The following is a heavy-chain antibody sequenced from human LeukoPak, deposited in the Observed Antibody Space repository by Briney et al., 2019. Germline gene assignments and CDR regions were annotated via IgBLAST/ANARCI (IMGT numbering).Heavy chain of an antibody. CDR3: ARDHMGYDY. V-gene: IGHV3-48*04. D-gene: IGHD1-26*01. J-gene: IGHJ4*02. Sequence: GGSLSLSCAASGLTFSSYWMNWVRQAPGRGVEGVAYISNYGSTTYYAGSVKGRFTVSRDNAKNSLYLRMNSLGAEDTAVYYCARDHMGYDYWGQGTLVTVSS. CDR1: GLTFSSYW. CDR2: ISNYGSTT.